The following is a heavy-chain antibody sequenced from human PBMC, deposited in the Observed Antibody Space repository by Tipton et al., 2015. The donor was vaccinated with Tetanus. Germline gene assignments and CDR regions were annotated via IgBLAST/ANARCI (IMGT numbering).Heavy chain of an antibody. V-gene: IGHV4-4*07. CDR3: ARGITDGYNRRLDY. CDR2: ISNGNP. Sequence: TLSLTCSVSRGPISSYYWSWIRQPAGKGLEWIGHISNGNPDYSGSLKSRVTLSVDTSKNEVSLKLRSVTAADTGVYYCARGITDGYNRRLDYWGQGALVTVSS. J-gene: IGHJ4*02. CDR1: RGPISSYY. D-gene: IGHD5-24*01.